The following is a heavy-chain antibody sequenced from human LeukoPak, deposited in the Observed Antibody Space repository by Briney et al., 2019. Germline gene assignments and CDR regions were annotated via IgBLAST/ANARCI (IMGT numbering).Heavy chain of an antibody. V-gene: IGHV3-53*01. CDR1: GFTVSSDY. Sequence: GGSLRLSCAASGFTVSSDYMTWVRQAPGKGLDWVSIIYGGGSTSYADSVKGRFTISRDTSKNTPYLQMNGLRVEDTAVYYCARAPGYSSSWYGAFDVWGLGTMVTVSS. J-gene: IGHJ3*01. CDR3: ARAPGYSSSWYGAFDV. D-gene: IGHD6-13*01. CDR2: IYGGGST.